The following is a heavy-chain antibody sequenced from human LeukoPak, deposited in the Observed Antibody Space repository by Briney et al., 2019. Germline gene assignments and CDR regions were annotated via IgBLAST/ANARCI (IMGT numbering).Heavy chain of an antibody. CDR3: ARETSWQWLAYYYYMDV. D-gene: IGHD6-19*01. Sequence: GGSLRLSCAASGFTFSSYEMNWVRQAPGKGLEWVSYISSSGSTIYYAGSVKGRFTISRDNAKNSLYLQMNSLRAEDTAVYYCARETSWQWLAYYYYMDVWGKGTTVTISS. CDR2: ISSSGSTI. V-gene: IGHV3-48*03. CDR1: GFTFSSYE. J-gene: IGHJ6*03.